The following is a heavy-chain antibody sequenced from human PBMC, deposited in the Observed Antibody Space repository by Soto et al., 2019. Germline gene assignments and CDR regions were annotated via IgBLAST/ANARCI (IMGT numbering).Heavy chain of an antibody. CDR3: ARGGYSSGWYWFDP. CDR1: AYSFTTYH. J-gene: IGHJ5*02. CDR2: INPDAGAT. Sequence: GPSVKVSCKASAYSFTTYHIHWVRQAPGQGLEWMGLINPDAGATNYAQRFQGRLRLTRDTSTSTVYMELRSLRFDDTAVYYCARGGYSSGWYWFDPWGQGTLVTVSS. V-gene: IGHV1-46*01. D-gene: IGHD6-19*01.